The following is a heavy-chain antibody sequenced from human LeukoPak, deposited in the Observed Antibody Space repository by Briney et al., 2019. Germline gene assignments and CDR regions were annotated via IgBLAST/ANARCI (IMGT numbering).Heavy chain of an antibody. D-gene: IGHD4-17*01. CDR3: AKDSNDYGDYGSDFDY. V-gene: IGHV3-9*01. CDR1: GFTFDDYA. J-gene: IGHJ4*02. Sequence: GRSLRLSCAASGFTFDDYAMHWVRQAPGKGLEWVSGISWNSGNIGYADSVKGRFTVSRDNAKNSLYLQMNSLRPDDTALYYCAKDSNDYGDYGSDFDYRGQGTLVTVSS. CDR2: ISWNSGNI.